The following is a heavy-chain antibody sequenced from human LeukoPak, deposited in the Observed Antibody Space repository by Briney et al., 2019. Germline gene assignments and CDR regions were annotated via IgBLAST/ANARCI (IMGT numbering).Heavy chain of an antibody. V-gene: IGHV3-23*01. CDR2: ISGSGGST. Sequence: QTGGSLRLSCAASGFTFNDYAMNWVRQAPGKGLEWVSAISGSGGSTYYADSVKGRFTISRDNSKNTLYLQMNSLRAEDTAVYYCAKGPSGGSSWAYYFDYWGQGTLVTVSS. CDR3: AKGPSGGSSWAYYFDY. J-gene: IGHJ4*02. D-gene: IGHD6-13*01. CDR1: GFTFNDYA.